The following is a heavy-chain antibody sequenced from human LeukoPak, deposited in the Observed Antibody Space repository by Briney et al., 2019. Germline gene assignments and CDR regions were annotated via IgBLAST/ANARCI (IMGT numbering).Heavy chain of an antibody. V-gene: IGHV3-23*01. CDR2: ISGSGGST. D-gene: IGHD5-24*01. J-gene: IGHJ5*02. CDR3: ASLEMATLTS. Sequence: GGSLRLSCAASGFTFSSYAMSWVRQAPGKGLEWVSAISGSGGSTYYADPVKGRFTISRDNSKNTLYLQMNSLRAEDTAVYYCASLEMATLTSWGQGTLVTVSS. CDR1: GFTFSSYA.